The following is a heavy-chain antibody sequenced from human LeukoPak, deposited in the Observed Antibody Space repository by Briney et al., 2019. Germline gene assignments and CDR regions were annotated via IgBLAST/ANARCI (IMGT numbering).Heavy chain of an antibody. CDR2: ISWNSGSI. Sequence: GGSLRLSCAASGFSFDDYAMHWVRQAPGQGLEWVSGISWNSGSIVYADSVKGRFTISRDNPKNSLFLQMNSLRAEDTALYYCARLWSGYYGDYWGQGTLVTVSS. D-gene: IGHD3-3*01. CDR3: ARLWSGYYGDY. V-gene: IGHV3-9*01. CDR1: GFSFDDYA. J-gene: IGHJ4*02.